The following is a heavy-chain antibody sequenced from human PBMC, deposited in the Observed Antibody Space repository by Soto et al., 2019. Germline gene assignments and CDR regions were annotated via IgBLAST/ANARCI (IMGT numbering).Heavy chain of an antibody. D-gene: IGHD6-6*01. Sequence: QVQLVESGGGVVQPGRSLRLSCAASGFTFSSYGMHWVRQAPGKGLEWVAVIWYDGSNKYYADSVKGRFTISRDNSKNTLYLQMNSLRAEDTAVYYCAREWSSSFLYYWGQGTLVTVSS. CDR1: GFTFSSYG. CDR3: AREWSSSFLYY. CDR2: IWYDGSNK. V-gene: IGHV3-33*01. J-gene: IGHJ4*02.